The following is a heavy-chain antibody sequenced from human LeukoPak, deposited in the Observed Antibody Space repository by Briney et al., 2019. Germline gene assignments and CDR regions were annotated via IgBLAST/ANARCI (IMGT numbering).Heavy chain of an antibody. CDR3: AKLDSSGWSRPFDY. V-gene: IGHV3-30*18. CDR1: GFTFSSYA. D-gene: IGHD6-19*01. CDR2: MSHDGSNK. J-gene: IGHJ4*02. Sequence: GRSLRLSCAASGFTFSSYAMHWVRQAPGKGLEWVAVMSHDGSNKYYGDSVKGRFTISRDNSRNTLYLQMNSLRAEDTAVYYCAKLDSSGWSRPFDYWGQGTLVTVSS.